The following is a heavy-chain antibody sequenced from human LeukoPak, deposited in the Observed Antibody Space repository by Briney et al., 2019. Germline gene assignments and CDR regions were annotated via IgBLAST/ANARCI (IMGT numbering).Heavy chain of an antibody. CDR3: ARVKGSYEAVTG. D-gene: IGHD5-18*01. CDR1: GYTFTGYY. V-gene: IGHV1-2*02. J-gene: IGHJ4*02. Sequence: ASVKVSCKASGYTFTGYYMHWVRQAPGQGPEWMGWINPNSGGANYAQKFQGRATMTRDTSISTAYMELSRLRSDDTAVYYCARVKGSYEAVTGWGQGTLVTVSS. CDR2: INPNSGGA.